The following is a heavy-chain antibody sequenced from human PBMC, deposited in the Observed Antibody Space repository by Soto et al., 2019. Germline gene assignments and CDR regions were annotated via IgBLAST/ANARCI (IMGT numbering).Heavy chain of an antibody. Sequence: QVQLVQSGVEVKKPGASVKVSCKASGYTFISHGISWVGQAPGQGLEWMGWISGKNGNTNYAQKLQGRVTLTTDTSTSTAYMELRSLRSDDTAVYYCARVSSSIVVVPDYGMDVWGQGTTVTVSS. CDR2: ISGKNGNT. D-gene: IGHD2-15*01. CDR3: ARVSSSIVVVPDYGMDV. CDR1: GYTFISHG. V-gene: IGHV1-18*04. J-gene: IGHJ6*02.